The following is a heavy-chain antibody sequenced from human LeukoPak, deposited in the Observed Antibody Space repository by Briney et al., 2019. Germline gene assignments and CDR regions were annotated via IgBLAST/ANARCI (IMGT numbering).Heavy chain of an antibody. D-gene: IGHD2-21*01. Sequence: PGGSLRLSCAASRFTFSSYAMSWVRQAPGKGLEWVSAISVSGGSTYYADSVKGRFTISRDNSKNTLYLQMDSLRAEDTAVYYCAKVAFGDRYYFDCWGQGTLVTVSS. V-gene: IGHV3-23*01. CDR1: RFTFSSYA. CDR3: AKVAFGDRYYFDC. J-gene: IGHJ4*02. CDR2: ISVSGGST.